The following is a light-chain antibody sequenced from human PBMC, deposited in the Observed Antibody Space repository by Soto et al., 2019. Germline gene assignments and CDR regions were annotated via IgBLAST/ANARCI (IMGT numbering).Light chain of an antibody. CDR1: SSNVGSGYD. CDR2: GNS. V-gene: IGLV1-40*01. J-gene: IGLJ3*02. CDR3: QSYDSKLSGWV. Sequence: QSVLTQPPSVSGAPGQRVTISCTGSSSNVGSGYDVHWYQHLPGTAPKLLIYGNSNRPSGVPDRFSDSKSGTSASLAITGLQAEHEADYYCQSYDSKLSGWVFGGGTQLTVL.